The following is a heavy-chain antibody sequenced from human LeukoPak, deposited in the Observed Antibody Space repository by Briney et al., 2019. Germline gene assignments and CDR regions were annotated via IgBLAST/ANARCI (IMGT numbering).Heavy chain of an antibody. Sequence: GGSLRLSCAASGFTFSDYYMSWIRQAPGKGLEWVSYISSSGSTIYYADSVKGRFAISRDNAKNSLYLQMNSLRAEDTAVYYCARATMVIRSNWFDPWGQGTLVAVSS. CDR2: ISSSGSTI. J-gene: IGHJ5*02. CDR3: ARATMVIRSNWFDP. CDR1: GFTFSDYY. V-gene: IGHV3-11*04. D-gene: IGHD3-10*01.